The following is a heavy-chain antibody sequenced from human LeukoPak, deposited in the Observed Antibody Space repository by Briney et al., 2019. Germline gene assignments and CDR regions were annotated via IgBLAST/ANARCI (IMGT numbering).Heavy chain of an antibody. CDR2: INHSGST. J-gene: IGHJ4*02. Sequence: SETLSLTCAVYGGSFSGYYWSWIRQPPGKGLEWIGEINHSGSTNYNPSLKSRVTISVDTSKNQFSLKLSSVTAADTAVYYCAKSPQLVRGGFDYWGQGTLVTVSS. CDR1: GGSFSGYY. D-gene: IGHD6-13*01. CDR3: AKSPQLVRGGFDY. V-gene: IGHV4-34*01.